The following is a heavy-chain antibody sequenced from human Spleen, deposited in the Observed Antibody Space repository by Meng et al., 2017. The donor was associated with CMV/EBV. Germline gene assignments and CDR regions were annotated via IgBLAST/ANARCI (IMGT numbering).Heavy chain of an antibody. CDR1: GYTFTGYY. CDR3: ARARGSRYTNAKIDY. V-gene: IGHV1-2*02. D-gene: IGHD3-16*02. J-gene: IGHJ4*02. Sequence: ASVKVSCKASGYTFTGYYMHWVRQAPGQGLEWMGWINSNNGGTNYARKFQGRVTMTRDTSISTAYMELTRLTSDDTAVYYCARARGSRYTNAKIDYWGQGTLVTSPQ. CDR2: INSNNGGT.